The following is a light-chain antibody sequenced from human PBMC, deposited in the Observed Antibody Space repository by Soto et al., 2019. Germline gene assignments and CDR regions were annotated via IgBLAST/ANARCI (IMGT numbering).Light chain of an antibody. CDR3: QQSYRTPLT. CDR2: AAS. V-gene: IGKV1-39*01. Sequence: DIQMTQSPSSLSASVGDRVTITCRASQSISSYLNWFQQKPGKAPQLLIFAASTLQGGVPSRFSGSGSGTDFTLTISSLEPEDFATYDCQQSYRTPLTFGGGTKVEIK. CDR1: QSISSY. J-gene: IGKJ4*01.